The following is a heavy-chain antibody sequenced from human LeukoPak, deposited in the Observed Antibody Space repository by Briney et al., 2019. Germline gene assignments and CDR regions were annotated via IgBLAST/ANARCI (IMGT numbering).Heavy chain of an antibody. CDR1: GGSISSDDYY. CDR2: IYYSGST. Sequence: PSQTLSLTCTVSGGSISSDDYYWSWLRPPPGLGREWIGYIYYSGSTYYNPSLKSRVTMSVDTSKNQLSLKLSSVTAADTAVYYCARKVYTATVNGIGAFDVRGQGTMVTVSP. V-gene: IGHV4-30-4*08. J-gene: IGHJ3*01. CDR3: ARKVYTATVNGIGAFDV. D-gene: IGHD5-18*01.